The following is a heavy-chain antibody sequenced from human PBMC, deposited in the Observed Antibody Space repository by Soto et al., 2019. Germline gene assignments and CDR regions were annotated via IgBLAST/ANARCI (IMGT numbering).Heavy chain of an antibody. Sequence: QVQLVQSGAEVKKPGASVKVSCKASGYTFTGYYMHWVRQAPGQGLEWMGWINPNSGGANYAEKFQGWVTLSRDTSTSTAYTELSRLPSDDTAVYYCARPTPLHASDIWGQGTMVTVSS. J-gene: IGHJ3*02. V-gene: IGHV1-2*04. CDR3: ARPTPLHASDI. CDR1: GYTFTGYY. CDR2: INPNSGGA.